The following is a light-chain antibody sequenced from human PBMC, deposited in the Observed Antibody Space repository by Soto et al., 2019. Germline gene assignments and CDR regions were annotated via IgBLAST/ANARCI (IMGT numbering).Light chain of an antibody. J-gene: IGKJ5*01. Sequence: IVLTQTPRTLSLSPGQRATLSCRASERIISNHLAWYQQKPGQAPRLLIYDASTRAPGIPDRVSGSGAERDFTLTISGLEPDDYAVFYCQQYGTITPTFGQGTRVDIE. CDR2: DAS. V-gene: IGKV3-20*01. CDR3: QQYGTITPT. CDR1: ERIISNH.